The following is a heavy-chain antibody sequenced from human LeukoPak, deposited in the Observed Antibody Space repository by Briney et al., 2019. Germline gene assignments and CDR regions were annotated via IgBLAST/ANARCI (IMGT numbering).Heavy chain of an antibody. CDR1: GFTFTNYA. V-gene: IGHV3-23*01. D-gene: IGHD4-17*01. Sequence: GGSLRLSCAASGFTFTNYAMIWVRQAPGRGLEWVSAIRSGGDGTLYADSVKGRFTISRDNSKSTLFLQMNNMRAEDMAVYYCARDPNGDYVGAFEMWGPGTKVTVS. CDR3: ARDPNGDYVGAFEM. J-gene: IGHJ3*02. CDR2: IRSGGDGT.